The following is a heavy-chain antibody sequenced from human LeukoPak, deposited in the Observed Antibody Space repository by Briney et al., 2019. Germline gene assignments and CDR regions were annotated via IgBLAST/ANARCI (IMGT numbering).Heavy chain of an antibody. CDR3: ARDIYVWGSYRYGVSADY. D-gene: IGHD3-16*02. J-gene: IGHJ4*02. CDR1: GFTFSSYW. V-gene: IGHV3-7*01. Sequence: GGSLRLSCAASGFTFSSYWMSWVRQAPGKGLEWVANIKQDGSEKYYVDSVKGRFTISRDNAKNSLYLQMNSLRAEDTAVYYCARDIYVWGSYRYGVSADYWGQGTLVTVSS. CDR2: IKQDGSEK.